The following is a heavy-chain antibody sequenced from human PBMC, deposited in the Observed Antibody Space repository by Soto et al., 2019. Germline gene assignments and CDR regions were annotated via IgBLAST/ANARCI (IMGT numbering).Heavy chain of an antibody. J-gene: IGHJ4*02. CDR2: ISSSSSYI. CDR1: GFTFSSYS. V-gene: IGHV3-21*01. CDR3: ARDREDIVLMVYAKFDY. D-gene: IGHD2-8*01. Sequence: VQLVESGGGLVKPGGSLRLSCAASGFTFSSYSMNWVRQAPGKGREWVSSISSSSSYIYYPDSVKGRFTISRDNAKNSLYLQMNSLRAEDTAVYYCARDREDIVLMVYAKFDYWGQGTLVTVSS.